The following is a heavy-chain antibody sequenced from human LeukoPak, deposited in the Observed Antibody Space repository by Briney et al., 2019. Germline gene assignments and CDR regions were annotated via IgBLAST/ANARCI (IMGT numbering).Heavy chain of an antibody. CDR1: GFTFSSYG. CDR3: AKGVLLDDSSSPLDY. V-gene: IGHV3-23*01. Sequence: HPGGSLRLSCAASGFTFSSYGMTWVRQAPGKGLEWVSAISANGVSTYYADSVKGRFTISRENSKNTLYLRMNSLRAEDMAIYYCAKGVLLDDSSSPLDYWGQGTLVTVSS. D-gene: IGHD6-6*01. J-gene: IGHJ4*02. CDR2: ISANGVST.